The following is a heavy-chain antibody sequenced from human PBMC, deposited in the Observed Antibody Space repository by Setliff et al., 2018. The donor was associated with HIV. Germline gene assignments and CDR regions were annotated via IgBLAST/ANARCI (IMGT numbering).Heavy chain of an antibody. CDR1: GGSISTNSYY. Sequence: PSETLSLTCTVSGGSISTNSYYWGWIRQSPGKGLEWVGNVHNSGGTNYNPSLKSRVTMSVDTSQNQFSLKLRSVNAADTAVYYCARDWVTRSNYYGSGSPWYFDFWGRGILVTVSS. CDR3: ARDWVTRSNYYGSGSPWYFDF. CDR2: VHNSGGT. V-gene: IGHV4-39*07. D-gene: IGHD3-10*01. J-gene: IGHJ2*01.